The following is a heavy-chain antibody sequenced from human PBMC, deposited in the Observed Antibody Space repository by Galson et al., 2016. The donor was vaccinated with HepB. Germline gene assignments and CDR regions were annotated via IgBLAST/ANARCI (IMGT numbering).Heavy chain of an antibody. J-gene: IGHJ4*02. D-gene: IGHD2-2*01. V-gene: IGHV3-23*01. CDR2: ISGSGDNT. CDR3: AKAGYCSYNSCPLEY. CDR1: GLTFSGFA. Sequence: SLRLSCAASGLTFSGFAMSWVRQAPGKGLEWVSDISGSGDNTNYADSVKGRFTISRDNSRKTLYLQMDSLRAEDTAVYFCAKAGYCSYNSCPLEYWGQGTLVTVSS.